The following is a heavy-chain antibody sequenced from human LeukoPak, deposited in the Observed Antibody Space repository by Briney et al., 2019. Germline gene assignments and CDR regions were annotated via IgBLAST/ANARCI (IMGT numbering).Heavy chain of an antibody. CDR2: IGTAGDT. D-gene: IGHD3-22*01. J-gene: IGHJ4*02. CDR3: ARGSSYYYDSSGSIDY. Sequence: PGGSLRLSCAASGFTFSSYAMHWVRQATGKGLEWVSAIGTAGDTYYPGSVKGRFTISRENAKNSLYLQMNSLRAGDTAVYYCARGSSYYYDSSGSIDYWGQGTLVTVSS. CDR1: GFTFSSYA. V-gene: IGHV3-13*01.